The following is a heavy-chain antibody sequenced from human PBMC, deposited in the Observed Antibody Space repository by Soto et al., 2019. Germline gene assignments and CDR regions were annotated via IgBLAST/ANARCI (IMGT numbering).Heavy chain of an antibody. Sequence: QLQLQESGSGLVKPSQTLSLTCAVSGGSMSSGDYSWNWIRQPPGKGLEWIGYIYYGGSTYNNPSLQSRVTMSLDRSRNQFSLKLNSVTAADTVVYYCARVRREYDNSGPVDYWGQGTLVTVSS. J-gene: IGHJ4*02. D-gene: IGHD3-22*01. CDR1: GGSMSSGDYS. CDR3: ARVRREYDNSGPVDY. CDR2: IYYGGST. V-gene: IGHV4-30-2*01.